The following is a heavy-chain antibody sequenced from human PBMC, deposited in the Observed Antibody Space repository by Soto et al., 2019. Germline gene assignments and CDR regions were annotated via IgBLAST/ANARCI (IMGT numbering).Heavy chain of an antibody. CDR2: INHSGST. V-gene: IGHV4-34*01. D-gene: IGHD2-15*01. CDR1: GGSFSGYY. CDR3: ARGRSGGSCYSVFTSCGLTFDY. J-gene: IGHJ4*02. Sequence: QVQLQQWGAGLLKPSETLSLTCAVYGGSFSGYYWSWIRQPQGKGLEWIGEINHSGSTNYNPSLKSRVTISVDTSKNQFSLKLSSVTAADTAVYYCARGRSGGSCYSVFTSCGLTFDYWGQGTLVTVSS.